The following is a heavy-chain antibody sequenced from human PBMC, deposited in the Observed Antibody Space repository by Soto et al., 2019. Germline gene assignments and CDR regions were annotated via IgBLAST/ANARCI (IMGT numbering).Heavy chain of an antibody. CDR3: VQSRCGGDCLQSYSSHSYYGLDV. CDR2: IYWDDDK. CDR1: GFSLSTTGVG. J-gene: IGHJ6*02. Sequence: QITLKESGPPLVKPTQTLTLTCTFSGFSLSTTGVGVGWIRQPPGKALEWLALIYWDDDKRYNPSLNSRLTITKDPSKNQLVLAMTNMDPVDTATYYCVQSRCGGDCLQSYSSHSYYGLDVWGQGTTVTVSS. V-gene: IGHV2-5*02. D-gene: IGHD2-21*02.